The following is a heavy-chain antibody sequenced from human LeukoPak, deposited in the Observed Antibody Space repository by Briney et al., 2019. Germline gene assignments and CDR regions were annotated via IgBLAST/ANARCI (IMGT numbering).Heavy chain of an antibody. CDR3: AAEPQWLGDYYYGMDV. V-gene: IGHV1-69*02. CDR2: IIPILGIA. D-gene: IGHD6-19*01. CDR1: GYSFTGYY. Sequence: ASVKVSCKTSGYSFTGYYMHWVRQAPGQGLEWMGRIIPILGIANYAQKFQGRVTITADKSTSTAYMELSSLRSEDTAVYYCAAEPQWLGDYYYGMDVWGQGTTVTVSS. J-gene: IGHJ6*02.